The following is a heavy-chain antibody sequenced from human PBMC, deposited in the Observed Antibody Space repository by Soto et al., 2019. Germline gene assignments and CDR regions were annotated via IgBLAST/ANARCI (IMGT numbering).Heavy chain of an antibody. Sequence: ASVKVSCKASGYIFTGYAVHWVRQAPGQRPEWMGWINAGNGKTKYSEKFQGRVTITRDTSASTAYMELSSLRSEDTAVYNCARGRWTETTADYYLDYWGQGTLVTVSS. D-gene: IGHD1-1*01. CDR1: GYIFTGYA. J-gene: IGHJ4*02. V-gene: IGHV1-3*01. CDR2: INAGNGKT. CDR3: ARGRWTETTADYYLDY.